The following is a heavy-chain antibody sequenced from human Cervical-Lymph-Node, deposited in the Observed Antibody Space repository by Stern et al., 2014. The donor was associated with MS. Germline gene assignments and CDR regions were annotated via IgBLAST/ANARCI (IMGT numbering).Heavy chain of an antibody. CDR1: GG. V-gene: IGHV1-69*06. Sequence: VQLVQSGAEVKKPGSSVKVSCKSSGGISWVRQAPGQGLERMGGVIPFVGTSYYAQKFTGRVTITADTSANTTYLHLSRLTSADTAVYYCARGTGDNWFGPWGQGTLVTVSS. D-gene: IGHD3/OR15-3a*01. CDR2: VIPFVGTS. CDR3: ARGTGDNWFGP. J-gene: IGHJ5*02.